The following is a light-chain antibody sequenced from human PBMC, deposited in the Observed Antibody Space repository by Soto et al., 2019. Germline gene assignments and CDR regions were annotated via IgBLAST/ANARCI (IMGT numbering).Light chain of an antibody. Sequence: EMVMTQSPATLSVSPGERVTLSCRASQPVGRNFAWYRQRPGQSPTLLIYGASTRATDIPPRFSGSGSGTNCTITITSPHSEDVTVYYRLQNINSPYTFGQGTKLEI. CDR3: LQNINSPYT. V-gene: IGKV3-15*01. J-gene: IGKJ2*01. CDR2: GAS. CDR1: QPVGRN.